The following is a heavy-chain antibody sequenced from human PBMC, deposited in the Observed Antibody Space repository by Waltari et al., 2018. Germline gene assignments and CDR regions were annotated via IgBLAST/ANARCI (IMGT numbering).Heavy chain of an antibody. Sequence: EVQLVESGGGLVQRGGSLRRSCAASGLTFSSYWMSWVRQAPGKGLEWVSNIKQDGSEKYYVDSVKGRFTISRDNAKNSLYLQMNSLRAEDTAVYYCARGVGNYWGQGTLVTVSS. CDR3: ARGVGNY. CDR1: GLTFSSYW. J-gene: IGHJ4*02. D-gene: IGHD1-1*01. V-gene: IGHV3-7*04. CDR2: IKQDGSEK.